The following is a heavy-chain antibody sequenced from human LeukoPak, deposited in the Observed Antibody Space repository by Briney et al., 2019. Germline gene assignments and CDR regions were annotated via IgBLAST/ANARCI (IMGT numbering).Heavy chain of an antibody. J-gene: IGHJ3*01. V-gene: IGHV1-46*01. D-gene: IGHD2-21*01. CDR1: GYTFTSYY. CDR3: ASKGDGSCDSSLCQGAFDF. Sequence: GASVKVSCKASGYTFTSYYMHWVRQAPGQGLEWMGIINPSGGSTSYAQKFQGRVTMTRDTSTSTVYMELSSLRSEDTAVYYCASKGDGSCDSSLCQGAFDFWGQGSVVTVSS. CDR2: INPSGGST.